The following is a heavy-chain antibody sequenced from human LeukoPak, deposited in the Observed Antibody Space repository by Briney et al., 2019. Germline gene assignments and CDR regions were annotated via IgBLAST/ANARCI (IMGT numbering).Heavy chain of an antibody. V-gene: IGHV3-33*01. J-gene: IGHJ4*02. CDR3: ARADIPYYDSSAGYFDY. CDR1: GFTFSSYG. D-gene: IGHD3-22*01. CDR2: IWYDGSNK. Sequence: GGSLRLSCAASGFTFSSYGMHWVRQAPGKGLEWVAVIWYDGSNKYYADSVKGRFTISRHNSKNTLYLQMNSLRAEDTAVYYCARADIPYYDSSAGYFDYWGQGTLVTVSS.